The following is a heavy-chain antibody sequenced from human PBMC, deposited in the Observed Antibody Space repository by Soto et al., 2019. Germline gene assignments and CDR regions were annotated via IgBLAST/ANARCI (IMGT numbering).Heavy chain of an antibody. D-gene: IGHD3-16*02. CDR2: IKSKTDAETT. J-gene: IGHJ4*02. Sequence: GGSLRLSCAASGFTFSNALMGWVRQAPGKGLEWVGRIKSKTDAETTDYAAPVKGRFTISRDDSKNMLYLQMNSLKSEDTAVYYCARSYRSFYFDSWGQGTPVTVSS. CDR1: GFTFSNAL. V-gene: IGHV3-15*01. CDR3: ARSYRSFYFDS.